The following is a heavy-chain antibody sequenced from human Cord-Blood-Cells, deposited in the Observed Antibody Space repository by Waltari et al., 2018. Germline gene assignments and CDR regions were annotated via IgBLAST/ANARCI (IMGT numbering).Heavy chain of an antibody. CDR1: GGPISSYY. V-gene: IGHV4-59*01. D-gene: IGHD1-26*01. CDR3: ARVAVGASENYYMDV. Sequence: QVQLQESGPGLVKPSETLSLTCTAPGGPISSYYWSWIRQPPGKGLEWIGYIYYSGSTNYNPSLKSRVTISVDTSKNQFSLKLSSVTAADTAVYYCARVAVGASENYYMDVWGKGTTVTVSS. J-gene: IGHJ6*03. CDR2: IYYSGST.